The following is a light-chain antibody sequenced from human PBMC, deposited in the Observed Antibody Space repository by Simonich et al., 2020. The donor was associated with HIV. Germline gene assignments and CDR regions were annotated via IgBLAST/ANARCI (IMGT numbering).Light chain of an antibody. Sequence: EIVLTQSPGTLSLSPGEGATLSCRASQRVSSNYLAWYQQTPGLAPRLLIYDASSRATGIPDRFSGFGSGTDFTLTISSLQPEDFATYYCQQYYSTLTFGGGTKVEIK. V-gene: IGKV3D-20*01. CDR1: QRVSSNY. J-gene: IGKJ4*01. CDR2: DAS. CDR3: QQYYSTLT.